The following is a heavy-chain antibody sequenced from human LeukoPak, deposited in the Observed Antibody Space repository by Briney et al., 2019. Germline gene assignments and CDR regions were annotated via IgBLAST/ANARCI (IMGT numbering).Heavy chain of an antibody. CDR3: ARDDYGDYGAFDI. CDR1: GGSISSGDYY. J-gene: IGHJ3*02. V-gene: IGHV4-30-4*01. CDR2: IYYSEST. Sequence: SQTLSLTCTVSGGSISSGDYYWSWSRQPPGKGLEWIGYIYYSESTYYNPSLKSRVTISVDTSKNQFSLKLSSVTAADTAVYYCARDDYGDYGAFDIWGQGTMVTVSS. D-gene: IGHD4-17*01.